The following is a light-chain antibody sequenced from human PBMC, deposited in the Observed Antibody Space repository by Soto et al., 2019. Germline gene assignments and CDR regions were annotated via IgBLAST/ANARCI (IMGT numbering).Light chain of an antibody. CDR1: QSLVNSDGNTY. J-gene: IGKJ4*01. CDR3: MQVTHLLS. Sequence: DIVLTQTPLSSPVTLGQPASISCRSSQSLVNSDGNTYLSWLQQRPGQPPRLLIYKNSNRVSGVPDRFSGSGAGTDFTLKISRVEAEDVGVYYCMQVTHLLSFGGGTKVEI. V-gene: IGKV2-24*01. CDR2: KNS.